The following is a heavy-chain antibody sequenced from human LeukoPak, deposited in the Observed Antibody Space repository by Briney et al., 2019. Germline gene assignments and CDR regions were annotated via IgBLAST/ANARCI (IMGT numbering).Heavy chain of an antibody. Sequence: TSETLSLTCTVSGASFNSYYWSWIRQPPGRGLEWIGYIYYSGSTNYNPSLKSRVTISVDTSKNQFSLKLSSVTAADTAVYYCARESGSVDYYDSSGYYFLWGQGTLVTVSS. J-gene: IGHJ4*02. CDR2: IYYSGST. D-gene: IGHD3-22*01. CDR1: GASFNSYY. CDR3: ARESGSVDYYDSSGYYFL. V-gene: IGHV4-59*12.